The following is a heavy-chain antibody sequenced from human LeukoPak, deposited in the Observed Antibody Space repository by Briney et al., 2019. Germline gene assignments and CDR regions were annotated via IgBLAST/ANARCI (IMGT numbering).Heavy chain of an antibody. J-gene: IGHJ4*02. Sequence: PGGSLRLSCAASGFTFSTSWMHWVRQAPGKGLEWVANIKEDGSEEYHADSVKGRFSISRDNPKNSLFLQMNSPGAEDTALYYCVKAWSDWGQGTLVTVSS. V-gene: IGHV3-7*03. CDR1: GFTFSTSW. D-gene: IGHD3-3*01. CDR2: IKEDGSEE. CDR3: VKAWSD.